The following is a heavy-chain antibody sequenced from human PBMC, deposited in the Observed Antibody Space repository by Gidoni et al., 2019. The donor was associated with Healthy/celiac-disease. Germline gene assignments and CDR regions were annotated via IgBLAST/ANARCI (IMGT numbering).Heavy chain of an antibody. CDR3: AKEKMVRGGYFDY. J-gene: IGHJ4*02. CDR2: IRYDGSNK. CDR1: GFTFSSYG. D-gene: IGHD3-10*01. Sequence: QVQLVASGGGVVQPGGSLSLSCAASGFTFSSYGMHWVRQAPGKGLEGVAFIRYDGSNKYYADSVKGRFTISRDNSKNTLCLQMNSLRAEDTAVYYCAKEKMVRGGYFDYWGQGTLVTVSS. V-gene: IGHV3-30*02.